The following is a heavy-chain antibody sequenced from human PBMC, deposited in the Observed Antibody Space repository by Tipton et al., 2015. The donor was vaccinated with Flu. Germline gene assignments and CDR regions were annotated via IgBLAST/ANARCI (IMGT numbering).Heavy chain of an antibody. Sequence: SLRLSCAASGFTFSSSWMGWVRQAPGKGLEWVASIMKDGSEKNYVDSVRGRFTISRDNGKNSLFLQMNSLRDEDTAFYHCVRGGGPVAAIDFWGQGTLVTVSS. CDR2: IMKDGSEK. D-gene: IGHD6-19*01. CDR1: GFTFSSSW. V-gene: IGHV3-7*03. J-gene: IGHJ4*02. CDR3: VRGGGPVAAIDF.